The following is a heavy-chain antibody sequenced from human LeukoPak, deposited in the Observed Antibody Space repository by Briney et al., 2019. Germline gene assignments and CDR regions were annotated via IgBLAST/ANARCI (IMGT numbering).Heavy chain of an antibody. D-gene: IGHD2-2*01. J-gene: IGHJ4*02. V-gene: IGHV3-53*01. CDR1: GFTLSSNY. Sequence: GGSLRFSCAASGFTLSSNYMSWVRQAPGKGLEWVSVIYSGGSTYYADSVKGRFTISRDNSKNTLYLQMNSLRAEDTAVYYCARVAVVPAAMDTFDYWGQGTLVTVSS. CDR3: ARVAVVPAAMDTFDY. CDR2: IYSGGST.